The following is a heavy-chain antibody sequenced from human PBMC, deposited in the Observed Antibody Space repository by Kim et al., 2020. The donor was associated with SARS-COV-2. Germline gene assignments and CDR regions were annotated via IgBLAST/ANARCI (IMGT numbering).Heavy chain of an antibody. J-gene: IGHJ4*02. D-gene: IGHD3-16*02. CDR3: ARGPGSYDYVWGSYRYTYFDY. Sequence: SETLSLTCAVYGGSFSGYYWSWIRQPPGKGLEWIGEINHSGSTNYNPSLKSRVTISVDTSKNQFSLKLSSVTAADTAVYYCARGPGSYDYVWGSYRYTYFDYWGQGTLVTVSS. CDR1: GGSFSGYY. CDR2: INHSGST. V-gene: IGHV4-34*01.